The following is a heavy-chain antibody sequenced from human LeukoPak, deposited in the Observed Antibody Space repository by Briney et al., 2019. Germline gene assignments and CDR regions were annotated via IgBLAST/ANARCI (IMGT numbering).Heavy chain of an antibody. CDR2: IYTNGST. Sequence: KPSETLSLTCTVSGGSISSYYWSWIRQPAGKGLEWIGRIYTNGSTNYNPSLKSRVTMSVDTSKNQFSLKLSSVTAADTAVYYCATSYYYDSSGYFDYHDYWGQGTLVTVSS. CDR3: ATSYYYDSSGYFDYHDY. CDR1: GGSISSYY. D-gene: IGHD3-22*01. V-gene: IGHV4-4*07. J-gene: IGHJ4*02.